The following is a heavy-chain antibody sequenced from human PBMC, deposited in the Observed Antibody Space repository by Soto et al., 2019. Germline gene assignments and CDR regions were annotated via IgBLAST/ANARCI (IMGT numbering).Heavy chain of an antibody. CDR2: ISSSSSYI. V-gene: IGHV3-21*01. Sequence: GGSLRLSCAASGFTFSSYAMNWGRQAPGKGLEWVSSISSSSSYIYYADSVKGRFTISRDNAKNSLYLQMNSLRAEDTAVYYCARGYDFWSGWGPDYYYGMDVWGQGTTVTVSS. CDR3: ARGYDFWSGWGPDYYYGMDV. CDR1: GFTFSSYA. D-gene: IGHD3-3*01. J-gene: IGHJ6*02.